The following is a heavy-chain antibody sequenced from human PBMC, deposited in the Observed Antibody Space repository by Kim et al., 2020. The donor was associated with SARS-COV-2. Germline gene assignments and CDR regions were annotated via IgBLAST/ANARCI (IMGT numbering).Heavy chain of an antibody. Sequence: SPSNAQKYPGRVTMPRDTSTSTVYMELSRLRSEDTAVYYCARDHGGWLDYWGQGTLVTVSS. CDR3: ARDHGGWLDY. D-gene: IGHD6-19*01. CDR2: SP. V-gene: IGHV1-46*01. J-gene: IGHJ4*02.